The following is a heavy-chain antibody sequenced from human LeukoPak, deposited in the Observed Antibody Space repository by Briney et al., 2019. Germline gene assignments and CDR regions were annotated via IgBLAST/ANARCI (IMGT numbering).Heavy chain of an antibody. V-gene: IGHV3-23*01. CDR3: AKDRASIFGVVIPTGGFDY. CDR1: GFTFSSYA. D-gene: IGHD3-3*01. J-gene: IGHJ4*02. CDR2: ISGSGGST. Sequence: GGSLRLSCAASGFTFSSYAMSWVRQAPGKGLEWVSAISGSGGSTYYADSVKGRFTISRDNSKNTLYLQMNSLRAEDTAVYYCAKDRASIFGVVIPTGGFDYWGQGTLVTVSS.